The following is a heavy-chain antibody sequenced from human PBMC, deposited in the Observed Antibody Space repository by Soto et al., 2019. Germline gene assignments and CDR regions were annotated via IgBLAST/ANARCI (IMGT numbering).Heavy chain of an antibody. D-gene: IGHD6-13*01. Sequence: GESLKISCKGSGFSFTNYWVGWVRQIPGRGLEWMGIIHPGDSDTRYSPFFQGQVTISADKSISTAYLQWSSLKASDTAMYYCARHNRYSSTWFEGWFDPWGQGTLVPVSS. CDR2: IHPGDSDT. CDR3: ARHNRYSSTWFEGWFDP. CDR1: GFSFTNYW. J-gene: IGHJ5*02. V-gene: IGHV5-51*01.